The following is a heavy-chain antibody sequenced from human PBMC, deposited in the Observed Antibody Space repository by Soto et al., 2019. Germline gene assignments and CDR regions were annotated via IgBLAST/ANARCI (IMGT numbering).Heavy chain of an antibody. J-gene: IGHJ4*02. CDR2: INHSGST. D-gene: IGHD3-22*01. V-gene: IGHV4-34*01. Sequence: SFSGYYWSWIRQPPGKGLEWIGEINHSGSTNYNPSLKSRVTLSVDTSNNQFSLKLCFVTAADTAVYYCARWGFYYDSSGNYFDYWGQGALVTVSS. CDR1: SFSGYY. CDR3: ARWGFYYDSSGNYFDY.